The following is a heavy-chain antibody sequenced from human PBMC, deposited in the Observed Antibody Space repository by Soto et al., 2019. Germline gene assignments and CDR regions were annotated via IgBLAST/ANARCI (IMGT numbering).Heavy chain of an antibody. CDR3: AKDYFRQVVDHWFAS. D-gene: IGHD3-10*01. J-gene: IGHJ5*01. V-gene: IGHV3-30*18. CDR1: GATLSHYG. CDR2: ISHDGGKT. Sequence: QVQLEESGGGEALPGASLRLSCTASGATLSHYGMHWVRRAPGKGLEWVAVISHDGGKTFYADSVQGRFTISRDNSKNTVDLQMDRLKTEDTAIYYCAKDYFRQVVDHWFASWGQGALVTVSS.